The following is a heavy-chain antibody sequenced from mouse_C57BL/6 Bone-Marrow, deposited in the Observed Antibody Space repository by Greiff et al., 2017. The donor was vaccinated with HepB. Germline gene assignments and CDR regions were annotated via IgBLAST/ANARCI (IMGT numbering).Heavy chain of an antibody. J-gene: IGHJ3*01. CDR2: IYPRSGNT. Sequence: QVQLQLSGAELARPGASVKLSCKASGYTFTSYGISWVKQRTGQGLEWIGEIYPRSGNTYYNEKFKGKATLTADKSSSTAYMELRSLTSEDSAVYFCARRGGTWFAYWGQGTLVTVSA. CDR1: GYTFTSYG. CDR3: ARRGGTWFAY. D-gene: IGHD1-1*02. V-gene: IGHV1-81*01.